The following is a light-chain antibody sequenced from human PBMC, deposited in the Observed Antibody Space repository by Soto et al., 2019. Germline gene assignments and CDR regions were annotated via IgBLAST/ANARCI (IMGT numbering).Light chain of an antibody. Sequence: EIVLTQSPGTLSLSPGERATLSCRASQSVSSNYLAWYQQKPGQAPRLLTYGASSRATGIPDRFSGSGSGTDFTLTINRLEPEDFAVYYCQQYGSSPPRYTFGQGTKVDIK. CDR2: GAS. V-gene: IGKV3-20*01. J-gene: IGKJ2*01. CDR3: QQYGSSPPRYT. CDR1: QSVSSNY.